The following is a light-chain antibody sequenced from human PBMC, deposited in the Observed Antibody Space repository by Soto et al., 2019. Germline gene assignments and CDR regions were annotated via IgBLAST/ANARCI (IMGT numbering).Light chain of an antibody. CDR3: QQFGSPTIT. V-gene: IGKV3D-20*01. CDR1: ENVRSNY. CDR2: EAS. Sequence: IVVTQSPATLSLSPGEGASLSCGASENVRSNYIVWYQQKPGLAPRLLISEASTRDTGIPDRFSGSGAGREFTLTISRVEPEDFVIYYCQQFGSPTITFGQGTRLEIK. J-gene: IGKJ5*01.